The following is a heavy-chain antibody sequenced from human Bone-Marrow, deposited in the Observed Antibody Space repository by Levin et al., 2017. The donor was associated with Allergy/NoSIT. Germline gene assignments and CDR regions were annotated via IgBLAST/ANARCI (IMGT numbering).Heavy chain of an antibody. V-gene: IGHV3-21*01. CDR1: GLSFSSYE. Sequence: PGGSLRLSCAASGLSFSSYEMNWVRQAPGKGLEWVSSISSSGSDMYYVDSVKGRFTISRDNAKNSLTLQMNSLRAEDTAVYYCARGIIGDVRVAHKEAFDIWGQGTMVSVSS. CDR2: ISSSGSDM. D-gene: IGHD2-8*02. J-gene: IGHJ3*02. CDR3: ARGIIGDVRVAHKEAFDI.